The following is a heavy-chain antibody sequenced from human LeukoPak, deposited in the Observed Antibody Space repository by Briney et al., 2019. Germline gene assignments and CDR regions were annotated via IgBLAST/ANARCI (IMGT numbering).Heavy chain of an antibody. Sequence: SETLSLTCAVYGGSFSGYYWSWIRQPPGKGLEWIGEINHSGSTNYNPSLKSRVTISVDTSKNQFPLKLSSVTAADTAVYYCARLARAVASFDYWGQGTLVTVSS. J-gene: IGHJ4*02. V-gene: IGHV4-34*01. CDR2: INHSGST. CDR3: ARLARAVASFDY. D-gene: IGHD6-19*01. CDR1: GGSFSGYY.